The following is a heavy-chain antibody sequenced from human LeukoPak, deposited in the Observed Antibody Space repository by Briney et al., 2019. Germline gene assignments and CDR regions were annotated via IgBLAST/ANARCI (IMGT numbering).Heavy chain of an antibody. J-gene: IGHJ5*02. CDR3: SKGGSSWYNWFDP. V-gene: IGHV4-4*07. CDR1: GGSISSYY. D-gene: IGHD6-13*01. CDR2: IYSTGST. Sequence: SEPVSLTCTVSGGSISSYYWSWIRQSAGKGLEWIGRIYSTGSTNYNPSLKSRVTMSIDTSKNQFSLNLSSVTAADTAIYYCSKGGSSWYNWFDPWGQGTLLTFSS.